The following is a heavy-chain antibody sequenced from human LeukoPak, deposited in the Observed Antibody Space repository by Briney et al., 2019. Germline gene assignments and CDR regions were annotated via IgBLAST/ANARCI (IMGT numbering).Heavy chain of an antibody. V-gene: IGHV4-4*01. D-gene: IGHD1-26*01. CDR2: VHLNGAT. CDR1: GGSITTTNW. Sequence: PSGTLSLTCAVSGGSITTTNWWSWVRHPPRKGLEWSGEVHLNGATNYNPSLQSRFSMSIDKSNNHLSLEVTSVTAADTAMYCCTRESGAFSPFGFWGQGTLVTVSS. CDR3: TRESGAFSPFGF. J-gene: IGHJ4*02.